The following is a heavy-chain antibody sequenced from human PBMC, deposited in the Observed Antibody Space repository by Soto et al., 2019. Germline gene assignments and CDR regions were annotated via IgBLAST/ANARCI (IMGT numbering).Heavy chain of an antibody. Sequence: EIXSLTWAIYGSSFSGYXWRWLRTPPGKGLEWIGEINNSETXNYNPSLKSRVTIXVDKSKNQFSLKLSSVSAADKAVYYCARGRNRDGYKGAFYYWGQGNL. J-gene: IGHJ4*02. D-gene: IGHD5-12*01. CDR2: INNSETX. CDR3: ARGRNRDGYKGAFYY. CDR1: GSSFSGYX. V-gene: IGHV4-34*01.